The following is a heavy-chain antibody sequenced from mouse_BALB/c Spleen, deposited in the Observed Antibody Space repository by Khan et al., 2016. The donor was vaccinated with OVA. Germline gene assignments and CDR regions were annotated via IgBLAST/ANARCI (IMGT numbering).Heavy chain of an antibody. CDR1: GYTFSVYV. CDR3: ARGGYSAFAY. D-gene: IGHD2-3*01. Sequence: QVRLQQSGPELVKPGASLKVSCKASGYTFSVYVIGWVKKKTRQGLEWIGDIFPGSDIPYYNEKFKGKATLTADKSSSTAYMQLSSLTSEDSAVYFCARGGYSAFAYWGQGTLVTVSA. V-gene: IGHV1-81*01. J-gene: IGHJ3*01. CDR2: IFPGSDIP.